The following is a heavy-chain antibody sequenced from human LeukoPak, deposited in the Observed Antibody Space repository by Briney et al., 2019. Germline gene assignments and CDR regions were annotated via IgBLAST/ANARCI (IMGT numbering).Heavy chain of an antibody. J-gene: IGHJ4*02. Sequence: ASVKVSCKVSGYTLTELSMHWVRQAPGKGLEWMGGFDPEDGETIYAQEFQGRVTMTEDTSTDTAYMELSSLRSEDTAVYYCATDARYRSGGSCIATVDYWGQGTLVTASS. CDR1: GYTLTELS. V-gene: IGHV1-24*01. D-gene: IGHD2-15*01. CDR3: ATDARYRSGGSCIATVDY. CDR2: FDPEDGET.